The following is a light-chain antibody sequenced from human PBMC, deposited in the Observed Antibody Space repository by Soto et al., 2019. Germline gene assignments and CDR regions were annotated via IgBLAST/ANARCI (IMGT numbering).Light chain of an antibody. CDR1: QSVSSSY. Sequence: VLTQSPSTLSLSPGERATLSCRASQSVSSSYLAWYQQKPGQAPRLLIYGASSRATGIPDRFSGSGSGTDFTLTISRLEPEDFAVYYCQQYGSSPRTFGQGTKVDIK. CDR3: QQYGSSPRT. CDR2: GAS. J-gene: IGKJ1*01. V-gene: IGKV3-20*01.